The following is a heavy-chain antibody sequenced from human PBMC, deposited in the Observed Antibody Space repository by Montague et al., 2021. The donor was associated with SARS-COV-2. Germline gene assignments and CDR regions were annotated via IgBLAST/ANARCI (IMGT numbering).Heavy chain of an antibody. CDR2: INHSGST. CDR3: ARGQAPRITFGGIISYGLDV. Sequence: SETLSLTCAVYGGSFSGYYWTWIRQPPGKGLGWIGEINHSGSTNYNPSLKSRVTISVDTSKNQFSLKLRSVTAADTAVYYCARGQAPRITFGGIISYGLDVWGQGATGTGSS. D-gene: IGHD3-16*02. J-gene: IGHJ6*02. CDR1: GGSFSGYY. V-gene: IGHV4-34*01.